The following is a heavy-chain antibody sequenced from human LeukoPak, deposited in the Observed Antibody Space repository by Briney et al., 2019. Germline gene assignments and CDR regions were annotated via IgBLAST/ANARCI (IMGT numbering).Heavy chain of an antibody. CDR1: GFTFSSYS. CDR2: ISSSSSSYI. Sequence: GGSLRLSCAASGFTFSSYSMNWVRQAPGKGLEWVSSISSSSSSYIYYADSVKGRFTISRDNAKNSLYLQMNSLRAEDTAVYYCARGSLYYYGSGSTTSWGQGTLVTVSS. J-gene: IGHJ4*02. D-gene: IGHD3-10*01. CDR3: ARGSLYYYGSGSTTS. V-gene: IGHV3-21*01.